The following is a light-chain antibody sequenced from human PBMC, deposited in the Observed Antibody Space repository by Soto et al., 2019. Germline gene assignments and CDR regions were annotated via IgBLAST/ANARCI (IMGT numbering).Light chain of an antibody. CDR1: SSDVGSYNR. CDR2: EVS. Sequence: SALPRPPSVSVSPGQSVTISCTGTSSDVGSYNRVSWYQQPPGTAPKLMIYEVSNRPSGVPDRFSGSKSGNTASLTISGLQAEDEADYYCNSYTSTNTYVFGTGTKVTVL. V-gene: IGLV2-18*02. CDR3: NSYTSTNTYV. J-gene: IGLJ1*01.